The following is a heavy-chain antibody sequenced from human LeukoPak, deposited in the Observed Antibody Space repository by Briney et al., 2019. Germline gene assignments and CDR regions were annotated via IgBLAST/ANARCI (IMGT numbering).Heavy chain of an antibody. D-gene: IGHD4-11*01. CDR1: GFTFSSYA. CDR2: ISGSGGST. V-gene: IGHV3-23*01. CDR3: AKAKSYYSNYDY. Sequence: PGGSLRLSCAAPGFTFSSYAMSWVRQAPGKGLEWASAISGSGGSTYYADSVKGRFTISRDNSKNTLYLQVNSLRAEDTAVYYCAKAKSYYSNYDYWGQGTLVTVSS. J-gene: IGHJ4*02.